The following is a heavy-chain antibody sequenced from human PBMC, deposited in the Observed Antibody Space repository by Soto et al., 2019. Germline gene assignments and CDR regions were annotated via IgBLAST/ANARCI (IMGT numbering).Heavy chain of an antibody. V-gene: IGHV4-59*01. CDR3: AGDGPSISYYDSSGWFDP. CDR1: GGSISSYY. CDR2: IYYSGST. D-gene: IGHD3-22*01. J-gene: IGHJ5*02. Sequence: SETLSLTCTVSGGSISSYYWSWIRQPPGKGLEWIGYIYYSGSTNYTPSLKSRVTISVDTSKNQFSLKLSSVTAADTAVYYCAGDGPSISYYDSSGWFDPWGQGTLVTVSS.